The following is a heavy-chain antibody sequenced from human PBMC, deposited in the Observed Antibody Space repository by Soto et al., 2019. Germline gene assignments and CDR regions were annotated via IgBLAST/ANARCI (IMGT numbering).Heavy chain of an antibody. D-gene: IGHD3-22*01. Sequence: SETLSLTCTVSGGSISSYYWSWIRQPPGKGLEWIGYIYYSGSTNYNPSLKSRVTISVDTSKNQFSLKLSSVTAADTAVYYCARRRHYYDSSGHNWFDPWGQGTLVTVSS. CDR2: IYYSGST. CDR1: GGSISSYY. V-gene: IGHV4-59*08. J-gene: IGHJ5*02. CDR3: ARRRHYYDSSGHNWFDP.